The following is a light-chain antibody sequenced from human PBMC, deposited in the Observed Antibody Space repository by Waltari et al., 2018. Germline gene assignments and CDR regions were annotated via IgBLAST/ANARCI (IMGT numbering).Light chain of an antibody. J-gene: IGLJ3*02. V-gene: IGLV2-14*01. CDR1: THDIGNYNS. CDR2: EVS. CDR3: CSHTNIGTWV. Sequence: QSALTQPASVSGSLGQSITISCLGTTHDIGNYNSVSWYQQFPGEAPRLIIYEVSSRPSRISSRFSGSKSGMTASLTISGLQADDEATYYCCSHTNIGTWVFGGGTTLTVL.